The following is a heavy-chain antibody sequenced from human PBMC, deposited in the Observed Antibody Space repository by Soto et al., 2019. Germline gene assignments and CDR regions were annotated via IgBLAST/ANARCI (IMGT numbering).Heavy chain of an antibody. D-gene: IGHD2-2*01. J-gene: IGHJ6*03. CDR2: INHSGST. V-gene: IGHV4-34*01. Sequence: QVQLEQWGAGLLKPSETLSLTCAVYGESSSGYYWSWIRQPPGKGLEWIGEINHSGSTNYNPSLKSRVTISVDTSKNQFSLKLSSVTAADTAVYYCARGTIVVVPAAGDYYYYMDVWGKGTTVTVSS. CDR3: ARGTIVVVPAAGDYYYYMDV. CDR1: GESSSGYY.